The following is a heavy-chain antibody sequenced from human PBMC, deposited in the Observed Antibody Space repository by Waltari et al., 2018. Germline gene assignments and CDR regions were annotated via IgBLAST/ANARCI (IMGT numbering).Heavy chain of an antibody. CDR3: ARAKPSGYKYWYYYDLDV. Sequence: EGQLVESGGGVVRPGDSLRPSCAASGFLSGRYDLHWVRQTVGKGLEWVSGIGTPGDTYYSGSVKGRFTISRENARNSLYLQMDSLTAGDTAVYYCARAKPSGYKYWYYYDLDVWGPGTPVTVSS. D-gene: IGHD3-3*01. CDR1: GFLSGRYD. J-gene: IGHJ6*02. CDR2: IGTPGDT. V-gene: IGHV3-13*01.